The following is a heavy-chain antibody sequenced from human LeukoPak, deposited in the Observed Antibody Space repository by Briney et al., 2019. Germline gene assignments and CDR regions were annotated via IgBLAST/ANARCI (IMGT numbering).Heavy chain of an antibody. J-gene: IGHJ4*02. V-gene: IGHV3-23*01. CDR3: AKDQTPYGSGSYSPIDY. D-gene: IGHD3-10*01. CDR2: ISGSGGST. CDR1: GFMFSTYA. Sequence: GGSLRLSCAASGFMFSTYAMNWVRQAPGKGLEWVSGISGSGGSTHYADSVKGRFTISRDNSKNTLYLQVNSLRAEDTALYYCAKDQTPYGSGSYSPIDYWGQGTLVTVSS.